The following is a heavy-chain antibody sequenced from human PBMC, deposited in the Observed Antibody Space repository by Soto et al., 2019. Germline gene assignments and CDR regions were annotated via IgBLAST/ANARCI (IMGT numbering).Heavy chain of an antibody. Sequence: QVTVKESGPVLVKPTETLTLTCTVSGFSLSNAGLGVSWIRQPPGKALEWLAHIFSNDEKSYSTSLKTRLTISKDNSKSHVVLTMTNMDPVDTARYYCASTYSTSWYWFDAWGQGTLVTVSS. D-gene: IGHD2-2*01. CDR3: ASTYSTSWYWFDA. J-gene: IGHJ5*02. CDR1: GFSLSNAGLG. CDR2: IFSNDEK. V-gene: IGHV2-26*04.